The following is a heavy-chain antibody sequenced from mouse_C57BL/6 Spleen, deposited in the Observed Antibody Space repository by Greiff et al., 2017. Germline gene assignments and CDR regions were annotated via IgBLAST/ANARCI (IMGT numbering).Heavy chain of an antibody. CDR3: ARDDGSSYGYVDV. J-gene: IGHJ1*03. V-gene: IGHV5-16*01. Sequence: EVMLVESEGGLVQPGSSMKLSCTASGFTFSDYYMAWVRQVPEKGLEWVANINYDGSSTYYLDSLKSRFIISRDNAKNILYLQMSSLKSEDTATYYCARDDGSSYGYVDVWGTGTTVTVSS. CDR1: GFTFSDYY. D-gene: IGHD1-1*01. CDR2: INYDGSST.